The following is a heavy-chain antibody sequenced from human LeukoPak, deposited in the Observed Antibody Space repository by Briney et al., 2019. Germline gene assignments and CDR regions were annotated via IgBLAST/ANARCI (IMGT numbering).Heavy chain of an antibody. CDR1: GFTFSDYY. CDR2: ISSSGSTI. Sequence: GGSLRLSCAASGFTFSDYYMSWIRQAPGKGLEWVSYISSSGSTIYYADSVKGRFTISRDNAKNSLYLQMNSLRAEDTAVYYCAKDISWGSYISWGQGTLVTVSS. CDR3: AKDISWGSYIS. V-gene: IGHV3-11*01. J-gene: IGHJ4*02. D-gene: IGHD3-16*01.